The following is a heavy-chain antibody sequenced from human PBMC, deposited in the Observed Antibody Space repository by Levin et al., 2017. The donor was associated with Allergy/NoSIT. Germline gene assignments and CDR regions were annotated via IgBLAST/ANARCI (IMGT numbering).Heavy chain of an antibody. J-gene: IGHJ4*02. CDR2: IYSGGGT. CDR3: SSAPGFSDY. V-gene: IGHV3-66*01. CDR1: GFTVGNNY. Sequence: PGGSLRLSCAASGFTVGNNYVAWVRQAPGKGLDWNSVIYSGGGTYYADSVKGRFTISRDKSKNTVYLQMNSLRVEETAVYYCSSAPGFSDYWGQGTLVTVSS.